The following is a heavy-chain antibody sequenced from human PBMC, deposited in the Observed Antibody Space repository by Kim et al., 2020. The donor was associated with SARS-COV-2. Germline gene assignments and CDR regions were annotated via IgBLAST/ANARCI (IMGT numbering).Heavy chain of an antibody. CDR3: AKGGWGYRGSRGMDV. CDR1: GFTFSSYG. CDR2: ISYDGSNK. D-gene: IGHD5-18*01. V-gene: IGHV3-30*18. J-gene: IGHJ6*02. Sequence: GGSLRLSCAASGFTFSSYGMHWVRQAPGKGLEWVAVISYDGSNKYYADSVKGRFTISRDNSKNTLYLQMNSLRAEDTAVYYCAKGGWGYRGSRGMDVWGQGTTVTVSS.